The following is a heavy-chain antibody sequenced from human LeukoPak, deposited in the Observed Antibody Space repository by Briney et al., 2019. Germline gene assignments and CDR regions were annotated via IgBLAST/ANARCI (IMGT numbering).Heavy chain of an antibody. V-gene: IGHV4-39*07. D-gene: IGHD3-10*01. Sequence: PSETLSLTCTVSGGSISSSSYYWGWIRRPPGKGLEWIGSIYYSGSTYYNPSLKSRVTISVDTSKNQFSLKLSSVTAADTAVYYCARGRRIGFGELLPYFDYWGQGTLVTVSS. CDR1: GGSISSSSYY. CDR3: ARGRRIGFGELLPYFDY. CDR2: IYYSGST. J-gene: IGHJ4*02.